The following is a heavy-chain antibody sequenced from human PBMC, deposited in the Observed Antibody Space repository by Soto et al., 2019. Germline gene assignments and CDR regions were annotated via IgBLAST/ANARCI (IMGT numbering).Heavy chain of an antibody. CDR2: INAGNGNT. V-gene: IGHV1-3*01. CDR1: GYTFTSYA. J-gene: IGHJ4*02. Sequence: QVQLVQSGAEVKKPGASVKVSCKASGYTFTSYAMHWVRQAPGQRLEWMGWINAGNGNTKYSQKFQGRVTITRDTTASTADTELSSLISEDTAVYYCARSIVVVTAADYWGQGTLVTVSS. CDR3: ARSIVVVTAADY. D-gene: IGHD2-21*02.